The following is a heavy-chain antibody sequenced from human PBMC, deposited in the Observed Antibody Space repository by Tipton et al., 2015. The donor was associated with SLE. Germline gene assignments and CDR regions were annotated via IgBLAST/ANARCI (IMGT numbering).Heavy chain of an antibody. CDR1: GGTFSSYA. CDR3: ARRGYCSSTSLRCMGGYFDY. Sequence: QSGPEVKKPGSSVKVSCKASGGTFSSYAISWVRQAPGQGLEWMGGIIPIFGTANYAQKFQGRVTITADESTSTAYMELSSLRSEDTAVYYCARRGYCSSTSLRCMGGYFDYWGQGTLVTVSS. V-gene: IGHV1-69*01. J-gene: IGHJ4*02. D-gene: IGHD2-2*01. CDR2: IIPIFGTA.